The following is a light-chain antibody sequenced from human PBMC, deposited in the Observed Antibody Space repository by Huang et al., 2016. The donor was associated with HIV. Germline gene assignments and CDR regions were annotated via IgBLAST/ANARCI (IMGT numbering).Light chain of an antibody. J-gene: IGKJ2*01. CDR3: QQYNNWPPGDT. CDR2: GAS. Sequence: EIAMTQSPATLYVSPGERVTLSCRASQSISSNLAWYQQKPGQAPRRLIYGASTRATGIPARFSGSGSGTEFTLTISSLQSEDFALYYCQQYNNWPPGDTFGQGTKLGIK. V-gene: IGKV3-15*01. CDR1: QSISSN.